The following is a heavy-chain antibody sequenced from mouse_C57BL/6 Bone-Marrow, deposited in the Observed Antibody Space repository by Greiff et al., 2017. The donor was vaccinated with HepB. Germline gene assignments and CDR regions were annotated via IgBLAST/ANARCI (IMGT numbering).Heavy chain of an antibody. V-gene: IGHV5-6*02. Sequence: EVKLMESGGDLVKPGGSLKLSCAASGFTFSSYGMSWVRQTPDKRLEWVATISSGGSYTYYPDSVKGRFTISRDNAKNTLYLQMSSLKSEDTAMYYCARRSYSYYFDYWGQVATRTVSS. J-gene: IGHJ2*01. CDR2: ISSGGSYT. CDR3: ARRSYSYYFDY. CDR1: GFTFSSYG. D-gene: IGHD2-12*01.